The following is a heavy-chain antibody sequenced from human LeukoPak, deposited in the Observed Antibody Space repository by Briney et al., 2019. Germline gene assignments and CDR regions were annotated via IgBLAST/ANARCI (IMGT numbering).Heavy chain of an antibody. V-gene: IGHV3-23*01. CDR3: AKRFSNSGWAPIDH. Sequence: GGSLRLSCAASGFTFSSYAMSWVRQAPGKGLEWVSGISGGGGTTYYADSVKGRFTVSRDNSKDILYLQMSSLRAEDTALYYCAKRFSNSGWAPIDHWGQGTLVTVSS. J-gene: IGHJ4*02. CDR1: GFTFSSYA. D-gene: IGHD6-19*01. CDR2: ISGGGGTT.